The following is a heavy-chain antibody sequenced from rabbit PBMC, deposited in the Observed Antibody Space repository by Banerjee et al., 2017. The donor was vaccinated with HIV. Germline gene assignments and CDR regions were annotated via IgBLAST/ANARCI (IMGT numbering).Heavy chain of an antibody. CDR2: ISTSSGNT. J-gene: IGHJ6*01. CDR3: ARGGGIAGDGYVL. V-gene: IGHV1S45*01. D-gene: IGHD6-1*01. CDR1: GFSFSSSYW. Sequence: QEQLEESGGDLVKPEGSLTLTCTASGFSFSSSYWICWVRQAPGKGPEWIACISTSSGNTYYASWAKGRFTSSKTSTTVTLQMTSLTAADTATYFCARGGGIAGDGYVLWGPGTLVTVS.